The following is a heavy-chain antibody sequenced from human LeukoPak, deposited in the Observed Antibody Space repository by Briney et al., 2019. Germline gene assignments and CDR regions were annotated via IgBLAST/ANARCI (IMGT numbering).Heavy chain of an antibody. J-gene: IGHJ6*02. D-gene: IGHD6-19*01. Sequence: TGGSLRLSCAASGFTFDDYAMHWVRQAPGKGLEWVSGISWNSGSIGYADSVKGRFTISRDNAKNSLYLQMNSLRAEDTALYYCAKDRSSGWYVYYYGMDVWGQGTTVTVSS. V-gene: IGHV3-9*01. CDR1: GFTFDDYA. CDR2: ISWNSGSI. CDR3: AKDRSSGWYVYYYGMDV.